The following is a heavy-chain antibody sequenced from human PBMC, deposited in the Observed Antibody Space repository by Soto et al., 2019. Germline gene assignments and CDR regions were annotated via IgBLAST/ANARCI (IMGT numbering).Heavy chain of an antibody. Sequence: SVKVSCKASGDSFSKCTVNWVRQAPRQGLEWMGGIIPRFGTTNYAPTLQDRVTITADESMNTVYMELSSLRSEDTALYYCARGRGLYNSGRSQLDSWGQGTLVTVSS. CDR1: GDSFSKCT. D-gene: IGHD1-1*01. J-gene: IGHJ4*02. V-gene: IGHV1-69*13. CDR2: IIPRFGTT. CDR3: ARGRGLYNSGRSQLDS.